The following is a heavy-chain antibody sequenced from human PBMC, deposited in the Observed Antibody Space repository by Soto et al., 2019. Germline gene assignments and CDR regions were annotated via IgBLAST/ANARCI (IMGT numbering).Heavy chain of an antibody. Sequence: SETLSLTCTVSGGSISSGGYYWSWIRQHPGKGLEWIGYIYYSGSTYYNPSLKSRVTISVDTSKNQFSLKLSSVTAAETAVYYCARDPVELGGKGGNFNDAFDIWGQGKMVTVSS. CDR3: ARDPVELGGKGGNFNDAFDI. CDR2: IYYSGST. V-gene: IGHV4-31*03. J-gene: IGHJ3*02. CDR1: GGSISSGGYY. D-gene: IGHD2-21*02.